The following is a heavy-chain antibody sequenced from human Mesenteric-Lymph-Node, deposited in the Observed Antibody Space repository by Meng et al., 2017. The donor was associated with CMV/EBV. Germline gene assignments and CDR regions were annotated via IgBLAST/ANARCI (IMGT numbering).Heavy chain of an antibody. J-gene: IGHJ4*02. CDR1: GFTFDDYA. D-gene: IGHD4/OR15-4a*01. Sequence: SLKISCAASGFTFDDYAMHWVRQAPGKGLEWVSGISWNSGSMDYADSLKGRFTISRDDAKNSLYLQMNSLRAEDTAFYYCAKDSSANIEGSVDYWGQGTLVTVSS. CDR2: ISWNSGSM. V-gene: IGHV3-9*01. CDR3: AKDSSANIEGSVDY.